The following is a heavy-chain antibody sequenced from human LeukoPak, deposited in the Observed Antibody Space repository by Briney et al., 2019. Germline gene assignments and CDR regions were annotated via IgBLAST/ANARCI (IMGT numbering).Heavy chain of an antibody. D-gene: IGHD6-25*01. CDR1: GYTFTSYY. CDR2: INPSGGST. CDR3: ARDWKAASAGSYYGMDV. J-gene: IGHJ6*02. V-gene: IGHV1-46*01. Sequence: ASVNVSRKASGYTFTSYYMHWVRQAPGQGLEWMGIINPSGGSTSYAQKFHGRVTMTRDTSTSTVYMELSSLRSEDMAAYYCARDWKAASAGSYYGMDVWGQGTTVTVSS.